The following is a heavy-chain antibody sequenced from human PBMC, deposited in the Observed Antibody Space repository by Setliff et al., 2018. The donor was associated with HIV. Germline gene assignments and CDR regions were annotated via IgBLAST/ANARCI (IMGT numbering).Heavy chain of an antibody. J-gene: IGHJ4*02. V-gene: IGHV4-39*01. CDR1: GGSIRSIDYF. D-gene: IGHD5-12*01. Sequence: PSETLSLTCTVSGGSIRSIDYFWGWIRQPPGKGLEWLGNIGNIYYGGTTYYNPSLKGRITLSVDTSKNQFSLKLSSVTAADTAVYYCAFSKQMATIAFDYGGQGALVTVSS. CDR3: AFSKQMATIAFDY. CDR2: IYYGGTT.